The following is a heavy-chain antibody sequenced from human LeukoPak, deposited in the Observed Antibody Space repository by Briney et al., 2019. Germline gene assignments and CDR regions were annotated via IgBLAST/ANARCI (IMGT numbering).Heavy chain of an antibody. D-gene: IGHD3-22*01. CDR1: GFTFSGSA. CDR2: IRSKANRYAT. V-gene: IGHV3-73*01. J-gene: IGHJ4*02. CDR3: TRHLQYYDSSGYYPMGGY. Sequence: GGSLRLSCAASGFTFSGSAMHWVRQASGKGLEWVGRIRSKANRYATAYAASVKGRFTISRDDSKNTAYLQMNSLKTEDTAVYYCTRHLQYYDSSGYYPMGGYWGQGTLVTVSS.